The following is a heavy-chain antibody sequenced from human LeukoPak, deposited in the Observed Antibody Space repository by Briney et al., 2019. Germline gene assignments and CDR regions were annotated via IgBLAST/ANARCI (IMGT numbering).Heavy chain of an antibody. Sequence: SETLSLTCTVSGGSISSYYWSWIRQPPGKGLEWIGYIYTSGSTNCNPSLKSRVTISVDTSKNQFSLKLSSVTAADTAVYYCARGLGVVVPAAIDNWFDPWGQGTLVTVSS. V-gene: IGHV4-4*09. CDR2: IYTSGST. CDR3: ARGLGVVVPAAIDNWFDP. CDR1: GGSISSYY. J-gene: IGHJ5*02. D-gene: IGHD2-2*01.